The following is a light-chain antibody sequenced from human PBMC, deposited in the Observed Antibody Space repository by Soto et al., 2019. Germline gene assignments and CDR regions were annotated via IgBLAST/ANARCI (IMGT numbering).Light chain of an antibody. CDR1: QSVSSNY. J-gene: IGKJ1*01. CDR2: GAS. V-gene: IGKV3-20*01. Sequence: EIVLTQSPGTLSLSPGERATLSCRASQSVSSNYLAWYQQKPGRAPRLLIYGASSRDTGIPDRFSGSGSGTDFTLTISRPEPEDFAVYYCQQYGSAPPWTFGQGTKVEIK. CDR3: QQYGSAPPWT.